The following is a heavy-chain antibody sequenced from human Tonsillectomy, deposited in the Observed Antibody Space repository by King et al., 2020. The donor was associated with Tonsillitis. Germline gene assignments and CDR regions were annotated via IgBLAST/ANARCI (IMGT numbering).Heavy chain of an antibody. CDR3: ARDPGYSSGWYLDY. CDR2: ISAYDGNT. D-gene: IGHD6-19*01. Sequence: VQLVESGAEVKKPGASVKVSCKASGYTFTSFGISWVRLAPGQGLEWMGWISAYDGNTNDAQKLQGRVTMTTDSSTSTAYMELRSLRSDDTAVYYCARDPGYSSGWYLDYWGQGTLVTVSS. J-gene: IGHJ4*02. CDR1: GYTFTSFG. V-gene: IGHV1-18*01.